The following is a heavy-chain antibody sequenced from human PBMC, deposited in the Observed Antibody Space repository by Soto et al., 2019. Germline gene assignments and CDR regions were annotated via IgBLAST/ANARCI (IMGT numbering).Heavy chain of an antibody. CDR3: TTCSYGRFDP. D-gene: IGHD3-10*02. J-gene: IGHJ5*02. Sequence: PGGSLRLSCAASGFTFSYAWISWVRQAPGKGLEWVGRIKTKTDGGTTDYAAPVKGRFTISRDDSKNTLYLQMNSLKTEDTAVYFCTTCSYGRFDPWGQGTLVTVSS. CDR1: GFTFSYAW. V-gene: IGHV3-15*05. CDR2: IKTKTDGGTT.